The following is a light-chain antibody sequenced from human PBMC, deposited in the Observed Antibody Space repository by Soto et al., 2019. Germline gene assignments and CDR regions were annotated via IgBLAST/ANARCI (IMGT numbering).Light chain of an antibody. V-gene: IGKV1-5*03. J-gene: IGKJ1*01. CDR3: QQYNSYSWT. CDR2: KAS. CDR1: QSISSW. Sequence: DIQMTLSPSTLFASVGDRVTITCRASQSISSWLAWYQQKPGKAPKLLIYKASSLESGVPSRFSGSGSGTEFTLTISSLQPDDFATYYCQQYNSYSWTFGQGTKVDIK.